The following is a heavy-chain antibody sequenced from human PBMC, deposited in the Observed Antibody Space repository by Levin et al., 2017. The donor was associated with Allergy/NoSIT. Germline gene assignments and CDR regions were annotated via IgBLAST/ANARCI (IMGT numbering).Heavy chain of an antibody. CDR1: GYSFTSYW. J-gene: IGHJ4*02. CDR2: IHPDDSDT. D-gene: IGHD3-10*01. Sequence: PGESLKISCKASGYSFTSYWIGWVRQIPGKGLEWMGIIHPDDSDTRYSPSFQGQVTMSVDKSINTAYLQWTSLKASDTAIYYCARRSYLGGFGWGTYYRSPFDFWGQGTLVTVSS. V-gene: IGHV5-51*01. CDR3: ARRSYLGGFGWGTYYRSPFDF.